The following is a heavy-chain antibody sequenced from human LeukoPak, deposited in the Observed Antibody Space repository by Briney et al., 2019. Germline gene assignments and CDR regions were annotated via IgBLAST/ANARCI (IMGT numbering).Heavy chain of an antibody. J-gene: IGHJ4*02. Sequence: PSETLSLTCAVSGYSISSGYYWGWIRQPPGKGLEWIGSIYHSGSTYYNPSLKSRVTISVDTSKNQFSLKLSSVTAADTAVYYCARVGLGYSSSWYNLRYYFDYWGQGTLVTVSS. V-gene: IGHV4-38-2*01. CDR2: IYHSGST. CDR3: ARVGLGYSSSWYNLRYYFDY. CDR1: GYSISSGYY. D-gene: IGHD6-13*01.